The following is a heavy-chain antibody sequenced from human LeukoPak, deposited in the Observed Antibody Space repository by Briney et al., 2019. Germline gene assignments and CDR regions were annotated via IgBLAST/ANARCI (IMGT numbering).Heavy chain of an antibody. CDR3: ARVPAVPAATPGYYYYYMDV. J-gene: IGHJ6*03. Sequence: ASVKVSCKASGYTFTGYYMHWVRQAPGQGLEWMGWINPNSGGTNYAQKFRGRVTMTRDTSISTAYMELSRLRSDDTAVYYCARVPAVPAATPGYYYYYMDVWGKGTTVTVSS. D-gene: IGHD2-2*01. V-gene: IGHV1-2*02. CDR2: INPNSGGT. CDR1: GYTFTGYY.